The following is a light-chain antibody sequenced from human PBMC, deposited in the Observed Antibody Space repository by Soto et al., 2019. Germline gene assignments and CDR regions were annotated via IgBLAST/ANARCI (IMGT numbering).Light chain of an antibody. J-gene: IGKJ4*01. CDR1: QDIGNF. V-gene: IGKV1-9*01. CDR3: QQLNNYPLT. Sequence: DIQLTQSPSFVSASVGDRVTITCRASQDIGNFLAWYQQKPGKAPKLLIYSASTLQSGVPSRFSGSGSAAEFSLTIRSLQPEDFAAYFCQQLNNYPLTFGGGTKVEI. CDR2: SAS.